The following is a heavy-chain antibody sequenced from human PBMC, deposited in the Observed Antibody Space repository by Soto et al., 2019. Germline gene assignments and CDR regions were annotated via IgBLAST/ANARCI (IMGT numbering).Heavy chain of an antibody. J-gene: IGHJ5*02. CDR3: ATHYRGGSNRESNCFGP. CDR1: GYTFTGYY. CDR2: INPNSGGT. Sequence: ASVKVSCKASGYTFTGYYMHWVRQAPGQGLEWMGWINPNSGGTNYAQKFQGRVTMTRDTSISTAYMELSRLRSDDTAVYYCATHYRGGSNRESNCFGPWDQGTLVTVSS. D-gene: IGHD6-19*01. V-gene: IGHV1-2*02.